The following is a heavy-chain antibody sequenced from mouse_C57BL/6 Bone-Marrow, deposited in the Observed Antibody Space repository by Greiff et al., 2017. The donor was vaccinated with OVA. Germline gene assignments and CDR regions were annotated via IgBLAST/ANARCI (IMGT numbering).Heavy chain of an antibody. CDR2: ISDGGSYT. V-gene: IGHV5-4*01. CDR3: ARDRRQLRSPFAY. D-gene: IGHD3-2*02. Sequence: EVQVVESGGGLVKPGGSLKLSCAASGFTFSSYAMSWVRQTPEKRLEWVATISDGGSYTYYPDNVKGRFTISRDNAKNNLYLQMSHLKSEDTAMDYCARDRRQLRSPFAYWGQGTLVTVSA. J-gene: IGHJ3*01. CDR1: GFTFSSYA.